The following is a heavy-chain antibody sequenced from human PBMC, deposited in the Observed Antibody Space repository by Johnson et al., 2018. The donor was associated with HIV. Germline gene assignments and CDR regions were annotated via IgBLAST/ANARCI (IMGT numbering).Heavy chain of an antibody. Sequence: QVQLVESGGGVVQPGRSLRVSCAASGFTFSSYGMHWVRQAPGQGLEWVALISYDGSNKYFADSVKGRFTISRDNSRKTLYLQMNSLRVEDTAVYYCARVHIAGRWSDAFEIWGQGTMVSVSS. J-gene: IGHJ3*02. D-gene: IGHD6-13*01. CDR3: ARVHIAGRWSDAFEI. CDR1: GFTFSSYG. V-gene: IGHV3-30*03. CDR2: ISYDGSNK.